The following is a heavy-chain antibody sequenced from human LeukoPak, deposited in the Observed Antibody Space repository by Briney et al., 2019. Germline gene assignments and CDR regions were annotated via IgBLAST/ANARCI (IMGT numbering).Heavy chain of an antibody. CDR1: GRSISSGGYY. CDR2: IYYSGST. D-gene: IGHD5-12*01. J-gene: IGHJ4*02. Sequence: SEPLSLTCTVSGRSISSGGYYWSWIRQHPGKGLEWIGYIYYSGSTYYNPSLKSRVIISVDTSKNQFSLKLRSVTAADTAVYYCARESEGYSGYDFGLHFDYWGQGNLVTVSS. CDR3: ARESEGYSGYDFGLHFDY. V-gene: IGHV4-31*03.